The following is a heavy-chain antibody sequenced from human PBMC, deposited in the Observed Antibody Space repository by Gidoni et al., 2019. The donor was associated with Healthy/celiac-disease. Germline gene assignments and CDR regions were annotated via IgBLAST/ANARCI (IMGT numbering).Heavy chain of an antibody. Sequence: QVQLVESGGGLVKPGGSLRLSCAASGFTFSDYYMSWIRQAPGKGLEGVSYISSIGSTIYYADSVKGRFTISRDNAKNSLYLQMNSLKAEDTAVYYCAREMVESGYRNTYDAFDIWGQGTMVTVSS. CDR2: ISSIGSTI. D-gene: IGHD3-22*01. CDR3: AREMVESGYRNTYDAFDI. V-gene: IGHV3-11*01. J-gene: IGHJ3*02. CDR1: GFTFSDYY.